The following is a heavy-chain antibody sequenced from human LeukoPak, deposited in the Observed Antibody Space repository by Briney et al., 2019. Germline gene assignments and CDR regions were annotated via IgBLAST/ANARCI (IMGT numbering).Heavy chain of an antibody. CDR1: GFTFSSYS. J-gene: IGHJ6*03. V-gene: IGHV3-21*01. CDR3: ACTSGYDFSSYYYYYMDV. D-gene: IGHD5-12*01. Sequence: GGSLRLSCASSGFTFSSYSMKWARQARGKGLEGVSSISSGSSYIYYADSVEGRFTISRHNAKNSLYLQMNSLSAEDTAVYYCACTSGYDFSSYYYYYMDVWGKGTTVTVPS. CDR2: ISSGSSYI.